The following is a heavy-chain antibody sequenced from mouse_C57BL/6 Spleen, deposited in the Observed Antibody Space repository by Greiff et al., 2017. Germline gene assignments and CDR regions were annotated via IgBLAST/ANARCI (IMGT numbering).Heavy chain of an antibody. Sequence: EVQVVESGGGLVKPGGSLKLSCAASGFTFSSYAMSWVRQTPEKRLEWVATISDGGSYTYYPDNVKGRFTISRDNAKNNRYLQMSHLKSEDTAMYYCARDRYGSSRAWFAYWGQGTLVTVSA. J-gene: IGHJ3*01. V-gene: IGHV5-4*01. CDR1: GFTFSSYA. CDR2: ISDGGSYT. CDR3: ARDRYGSSRAWFAY. D-gene: IGHD1-1*01.